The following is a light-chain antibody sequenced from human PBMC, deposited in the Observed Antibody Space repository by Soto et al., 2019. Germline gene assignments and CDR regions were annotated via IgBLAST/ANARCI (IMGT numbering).Light chain of an antibody. CDR2: EVS. J-gene: IGLJ1*01. Sequence: QSVLTQPPSASGTPGQMVSISCSGSGSNIGSNIVHWYQHLPGKAPKLMIYEVSNRPLGFSNRFSGSKSGNTASLTISGLQAEDEADYYCSSYTSSSTLYVFGTGTKVTVL. CDR1: GSNIGSNI. V-gene: IGLV2-14*01. CDR3: SSYTSSSTLYV.